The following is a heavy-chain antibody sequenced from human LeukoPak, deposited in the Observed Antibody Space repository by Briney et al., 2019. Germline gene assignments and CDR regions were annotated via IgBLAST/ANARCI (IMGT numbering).Heavy chain of an antibody. D-gene: IGHD4-23*01. J-gene: IGHJ3*02. CDR1: GGSISSSSYY. CDR2: INRSGST. CDR3: ARPSTYGGNSNDAFDI. Sequence: SETLSLTCTVSGGSISSSSYYWSWIRQPPGKGLEWIGEINRSGSTNYNPSLKSRVTISVDTSKNQFSLKLSSVTAADTAVYYCARPSTYGGNSNDAFDIWGQGTMVTVSS. V-gene: IGHV4-39*07.